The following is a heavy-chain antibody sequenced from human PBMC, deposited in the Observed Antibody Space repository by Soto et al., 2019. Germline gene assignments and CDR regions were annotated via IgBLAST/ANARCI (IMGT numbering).Heavy chain of an antibody. J-gene: IGHJ5*02. CDR2: IFSNDEK. CDR3: ARFCIAVAGTRSSWFDP. Sequence: QVTLKESGPVLVKPTETLTLTCTVSGFSLSNARMGVSWIRQPPGKALEWLAHIFSNDEKSYSTSLKSRLTISKNTSKRQVVLTMTNMDPVDTATYYCARFCIAVAGTRSSWFDPWGQGTLVTVSS. CDR1: GFSLSNARMG. D-gene: IGHD6-19*01. V-gene: IGHV2-26*01.